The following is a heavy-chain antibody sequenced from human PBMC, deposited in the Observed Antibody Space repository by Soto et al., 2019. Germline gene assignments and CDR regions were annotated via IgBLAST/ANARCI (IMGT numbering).Heavy chain of an antibody. Sequence: DSVKVSCKASGYTFTSYYMHWVRQAPGQGLEWMGIINPSGGSTSYAQKFQGRVTMTRDTSTSTVYMELSSLRSEDTAVYYCARDLGGDNQYFQHWGQGTLVTVSS. D-gene: IGHD1-26*01. J-gene: IGHJ1*01. CDR3: ARDLGGDNQYFQH. CDR2: INPSGGST. CDR1: GYTFTSYY. V-gene: IGHV1-46*03.